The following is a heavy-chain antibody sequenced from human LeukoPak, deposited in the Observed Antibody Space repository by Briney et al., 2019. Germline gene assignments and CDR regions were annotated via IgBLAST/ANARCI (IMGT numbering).Heavy chain of an antibody. CDR1: GFTFSNYA. Sequence: PGGSLRLSCAASGFTFSNYAMHWVRQAPGKGLEWVAVFSCDGSNKSYADSVKGRFTISRDNSKNTLYLQMNSLRAEDTAVYYCARDHGSAYSSASEFDYWGQGTLVTVSS. V-gene: IGHV3-30-3*01. J-gene: IGHJ4*02. CDR3: ARDHGSAYSSASEFDY. D-gene: IGHD6-6*01. CDR2: FSCDGSNK.